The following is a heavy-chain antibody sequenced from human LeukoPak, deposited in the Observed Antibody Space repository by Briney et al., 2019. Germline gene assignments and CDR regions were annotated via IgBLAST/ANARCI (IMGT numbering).Heavy chain of an antibody. D-gene: IGHD3-10*01. CDR3: ARDEYYGSGSYYAFDI. CDR1: GFTFSSYE. Sequence: GGSLRLSCAASGFTFSSYEMNWVRQTPGEGLEWVSYISSSGSTIYYADSVKGRLTISRDNAKNSLYLQMNSLRAEDTAVYYCARDEYYGSGSYYAFDIWGQGTMVTVSS. CDR2: ISSSGSTI. V-gene: IGHV3-48*03. J-gene: IGHJ3*02.